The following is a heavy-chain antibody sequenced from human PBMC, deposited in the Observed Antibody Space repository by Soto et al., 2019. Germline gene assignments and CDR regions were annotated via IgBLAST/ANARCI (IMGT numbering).Heavy chain of an antibody. V-gene: IGHV5-51*01. CDR2: IYPGDSDT. Sequence: LKISCQGSGYSFSTSWIGWVRQMPGKGLEWMGIIYPGDSDTRYSPSFQGQVTISADKSISTAFLQWSSLKASDTATYYCARTTIAGIRGYFDYWGQGTLVTVSS. CDR3: ARTTIAGIRGYFDY. J-gene: IGHJ4*02. D-gene: IGHD2-21*01. CDR1: GYSFSTSW.